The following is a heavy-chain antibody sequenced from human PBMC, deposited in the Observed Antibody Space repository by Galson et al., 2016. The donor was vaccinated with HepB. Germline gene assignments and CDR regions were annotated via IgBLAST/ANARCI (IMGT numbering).Heavy chain of an antibody. D-gene: IGHD2-2*02. CDR3: EKAGGKNYTPCDP. Sequence: SLRLSCAASGFTFSTYASHWVRQAPGKGLEWVAVISYDGSNRYYADSVKGRFPISRDNSKNTLYLQMNSLRAEDTAVYYCEKAGGKNYTPCDPWGQGTLVTVSS. CDR2: ISYDGSNR. V-gene: IGHV3-30-3*01. J-gene: IGHJ5*02. CDR1: GFTFSTYA.